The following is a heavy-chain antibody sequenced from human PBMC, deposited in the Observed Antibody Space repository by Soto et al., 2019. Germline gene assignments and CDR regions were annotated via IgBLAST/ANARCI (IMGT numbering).Heavy chain of an antibody. CDR2: ISGSGDST. CDR1: GFGFSTYA. Sequence: GGSLRLSCAASGFGFSTYAMNWVRQAPGKGLEWVSAISGSGDSTYYADSVKGRFTISRDNSKTTLYLQMNSMRAEDTAVSYCAQPRFNYDNSGYSFFHYWGQGALVTVSS. CDR3: AQPRFNYDNSGYSFFHY. J-gene: IGHJ4*02. D-gene: IGHD3-22*01. V-gene: IGHV3-23*01.